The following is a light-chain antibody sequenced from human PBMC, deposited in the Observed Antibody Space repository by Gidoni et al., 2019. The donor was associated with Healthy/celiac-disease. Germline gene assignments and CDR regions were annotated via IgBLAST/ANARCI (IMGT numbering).Light chain of an antibody. V-gene: IGKV3-20*01. J-gene: IGKJ1*01. CDR1: QSVSSSY. CDR2: GAS. Sequence: EIVLTQSPGTLSLSPGERATLSCRASQSVSSSYLAWYQQNPGQAPRLLIYGASSRATGIPDRFSGSGSGTDFTLTISRLEPEDFAVYYRQQYGSSPWTFGQGTKVEIK. CDR3: QQYGSSPWT.